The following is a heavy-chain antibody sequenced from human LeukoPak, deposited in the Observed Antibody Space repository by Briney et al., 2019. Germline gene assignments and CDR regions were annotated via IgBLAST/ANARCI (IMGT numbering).Heavy chain of an antibody. CDR1: GYTLTELS. V-gene: IGHV1-24*01. D-gene: IGHD5-24*01. J-gene: IGHJ4*02. Sequence: ASVKVSCKVFGYTLTELSMHRVRQAPGKGLEWRGGFDLEDGETVYAQKFQGSVTMTEDTSTDTAYMEVSSLKSEDTAVYYCATCRGYNSGPDYWGQGTLVTVSS. CDR3: ATCRGYNSGPDY. CDR2: FDLEDGET.